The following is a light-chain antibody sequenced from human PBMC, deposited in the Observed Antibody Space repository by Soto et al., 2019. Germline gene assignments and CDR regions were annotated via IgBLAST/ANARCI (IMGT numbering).Light chain of an antibody. J-gene: IGLJ3*02. V-gene: IGLV1-47*01. CDR2: RNN. CDR1: SSNIGSNY. Sequence: QSVLTQPPSASGTPGQRVTISCSGSSSNIGSNYVYWYQQLPGTAPKLLIYRNNQRPSGVPGRFSGSKSGTSASLAISGLRSEDEADYYCAAWDDSLSGGFGGGTKVTVL. CDR3: AAWDDSLSGG.